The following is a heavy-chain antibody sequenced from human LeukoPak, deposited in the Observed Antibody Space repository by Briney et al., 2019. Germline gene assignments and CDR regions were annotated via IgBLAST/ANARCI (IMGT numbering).Heavy chain of an antibody. V-gene: IGHV3-74*01. J-gene: IGHJ6*03. CDR1: GFTFSSYW. CDR3: ARPYYYFIDV. CDR2: INSDGSST. Sequence: GGSLRLSCAASGFTFSSYWMHWVRQAPGKGLVWVSRINSDGSSTTYADSVKGRFTISRDNAKNMLYLQMSSLRAEDTAVYYCARPYYYFIDVWGRGTTVTVSS.